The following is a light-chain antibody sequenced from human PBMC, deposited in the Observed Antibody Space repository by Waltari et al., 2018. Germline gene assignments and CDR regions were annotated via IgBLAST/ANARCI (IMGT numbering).Light chain of an antibody. Sequence: CRASQSVSSNLAWYQQKPGQAPRLLRYGASTRATGIPARFSGSGSGTEFTLTISSLQSEDFAVYYCQQYNNWPPRTFGGGTKVEIK. V-gene: IGKV3D-15*01. CDR2: GAS. CDR1: QSVSSN. J-gene: IGKJ4*01. CDR3: QQYNNWPPRT.